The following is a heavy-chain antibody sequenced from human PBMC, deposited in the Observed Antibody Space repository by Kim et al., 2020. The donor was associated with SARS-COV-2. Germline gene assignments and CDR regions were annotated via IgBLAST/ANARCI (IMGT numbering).Heavy chain of an antibody. CDR2: INPSGGST. CDR1: GYTFTSYY. CDR3: ARDGSYCSGGSCYDFDY. J-gene: IGHJ4*02. D-gene: IGHD2-15*01. Sequence: ASVKVSCKASGYTFTSYYMHWVRQAPGQGLEWMGIINPSGGSTSYAQKFQGRVTMTRDTSTSTVYMELSSLRSEDTAVYYCARDGSYCSGGSCYDFDYWGQGTLVTVSS. V-gene: IGHV1-46*01.